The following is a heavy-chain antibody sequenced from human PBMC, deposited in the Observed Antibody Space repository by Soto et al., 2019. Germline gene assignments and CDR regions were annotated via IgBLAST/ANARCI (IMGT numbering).Heavy chain of an antibody. CDR2: INHSGST. Sequence: SETLSLTCAVYGGSSSGYYWSWIRQPPGKGLEWIGEINHSGSTNYNPSLKSRVTISVDTSKNQFSLKLSSVTAADTAVYYCASIGSARRDYWGQGTLVTVSS. V-gene: IGHV4-34*01. CDR3: ASIGSARRDY. J-gene: IGHJ4*02. D-gene: IGHD6-6*01. CDR1: GGSSSGYY.